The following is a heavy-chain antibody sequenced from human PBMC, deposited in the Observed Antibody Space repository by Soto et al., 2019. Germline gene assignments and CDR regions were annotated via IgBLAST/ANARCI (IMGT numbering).Heavy chain of an antibody. CDR2: LYNTGST. D-gene: IGHD2-21*01. V-gene: IGHV4-59*08. J-gene: IGHJ5*02. CDR1: GASISRYY. CDR3: GTRSGDSVIS. Sequence: SETLSLTCTVSGASISRYYWSWIRQSPGKGLEWIGYLYNTGSTIYNPSLKSRVTISVDTSKNQFSLKLSSVTAADTAVYYCGTRSGDSVISWGQGTLVTVSS.